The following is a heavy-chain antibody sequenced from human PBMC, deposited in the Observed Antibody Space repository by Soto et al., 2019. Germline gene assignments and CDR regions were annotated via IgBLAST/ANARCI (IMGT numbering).Heavy chain of an antibody. CDR2: ITINGNT. CDR3: ARETGENWTYEAH. CDR1: GAYLGDFS. D-gene: IGHD1-7*01. V-gene: IGHV4-4*07. J-gene: IGHJ1*01. Sequence: QVSHRESGPGLVKPSDPLSLTCRVPGAYLGDFSWGWFRQPAGRGLEWIGRITINGNTQKNPSFKSRVTMSIDTSRNHFSLNLQSATAADTALYYCARETGENWTYEAHWGPGTLVTVSS.